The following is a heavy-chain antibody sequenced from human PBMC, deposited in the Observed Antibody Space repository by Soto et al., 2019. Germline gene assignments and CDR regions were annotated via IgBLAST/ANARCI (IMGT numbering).Heavy chain of an antibody. J-gene: IGHJ4*02. V-gene: IGHV3-15*07. Sequence: EVQLVESGGGLVKPGGSLRLSCAASGFSFSNAWMKWVRQAPGKGLEWVGRIKSEANGGTTDHAAAVKGRFIISRDDSKNMLFLQMDSLITEDSAVYYSAYYRDSSARHVDFWGQVTLVTVTS. CDR3: AYYRDSSARHVDF. D-gene: IGHD3-22*01. CDR1: GFSFSNAW. CDR2: IKSEANGGTT.